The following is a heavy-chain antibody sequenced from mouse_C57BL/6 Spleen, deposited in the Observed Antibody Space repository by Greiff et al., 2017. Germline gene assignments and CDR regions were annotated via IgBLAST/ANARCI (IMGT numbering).Heavy chain of an antibody. CDR1: GYTFTDYY. V-gene: IGHV1-19*01. Sequence: VHVKQSGPVLVKPGASVKMSCKASGYTFTDYYMNWVKQSHGKSLEWIGVINPYNGGTSYNQKFKGKATLTVDKSSSTAYMELNSLTSEDSAVYYCARFWDGFAYWGQGTLVTVSA. CDR2: INPYNGGT. CDR3: ARFWDGFAY. D-gene: IGHD4-1*01. J-gene: IGHJ3*01.